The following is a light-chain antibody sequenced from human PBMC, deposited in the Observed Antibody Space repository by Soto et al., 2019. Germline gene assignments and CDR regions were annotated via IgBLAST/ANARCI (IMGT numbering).Light chain of an antibody. CDR3: QQTYNFPVT. V-gene: IGKV3-15*01. J-gene: IGKJ4*01. CDR1: QSVSSN. Sequence: EIVMTQSPATLSVSPGERATLSCRASQSVSSNLAWYQQKPGQAPRLLIYGASTRATGIPARFSGSGSGTDFTLTISSLQPEDFATYYCQQTYNFPVTFGGGTKVDIK. CDR2: GAS.